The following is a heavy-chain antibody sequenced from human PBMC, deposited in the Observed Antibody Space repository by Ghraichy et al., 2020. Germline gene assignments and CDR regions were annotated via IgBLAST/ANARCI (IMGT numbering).Heavy chain of an antibody. CDR3: ARGGERLKGLRVIDI. CDR1: GYTFTSDD. V-gene: IGHV1-8*01. Sequence: ASVKVSCKASGYTFTSDDINWVRQTTGQGFEWMGWMSPINGNTGYAQKFQGRVTMTRDTAINTAYMELTSLTSEDTAVYYCARGGERLKGLRVIDIWGQGTMVTVSS. J-gene: IGHJ3*02. CDR2: MSPINGNT. D-gene: IGHD1-1*01.